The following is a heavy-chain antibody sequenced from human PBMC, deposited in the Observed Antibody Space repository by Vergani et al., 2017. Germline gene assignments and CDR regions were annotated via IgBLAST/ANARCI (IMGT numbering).Heavy chain of an antibody. CDR3: ARGSCLGGSCYKPLFDY. Sequence: QVQLQESGPGLVKPSQTLSLTCTVSGGSINSHNYYWSWIRQPAGKGLEWIGCIHTSGSTNYNPSLKSRVTMSEDTSKNQFSLNLASVTAADTAVYCCARGSCLGGSCYKPLFDYWGQGILVTVSS. J-gene: IGHJ4*02. D-gene: IGHD2-15*01. V-gene: IGHV4-61*02. CDR1: GGSINSHNYY. CDR2: IHTSGST.